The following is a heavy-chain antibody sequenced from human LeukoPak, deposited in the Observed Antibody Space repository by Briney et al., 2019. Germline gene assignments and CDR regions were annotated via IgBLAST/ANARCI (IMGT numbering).Heavy chain of an antibody. J-gene: IGHJ3*02. CDR1: DESFSTYY. CDR2: ISHRGTS. D-gene: IGHD3-3*01. V-gene: IGHV4-34*01. Sequence: KSSETLSLTCDVNDESFSTYYWNWIRQSPGKGLEWIAEISHRGTSTYNPSLQSRVTVSVDASKNHFSLRVNSVIAADTAIYYCARKRRRGYYLNSAFDIWGQGTMVTVSS. CDR3: ARKRRRGYYLNSAFDI.